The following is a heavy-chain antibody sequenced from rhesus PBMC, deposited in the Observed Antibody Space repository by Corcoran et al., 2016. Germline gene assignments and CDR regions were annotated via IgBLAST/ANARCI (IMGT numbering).Heavy chain of an antibody. V-gene: IGHV4S2*01. Sequence: QGQLQESGPGLVKPSETLSLTCAVSGASVRGTHWTWLRQAPGKGLEWIGRISGSGTTTDYNPSLKSRVAISMDTSRNQISLKLDSVTAADTAIYYCARAGIATDFDFWGQGLLVTVSS. CDR2: ISGSGTTT. CDR3: ARAGIATDFDF. D-gene: IGHD5-36*01. J-gene: IGHJ4*01. CDR1: GASVRGTH.